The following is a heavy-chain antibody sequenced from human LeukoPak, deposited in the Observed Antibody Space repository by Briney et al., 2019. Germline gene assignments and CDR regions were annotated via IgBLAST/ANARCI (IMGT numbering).Heavy chain of an antibody. CDR1: GGSISNYC. Sequence: PSETLSLTCTVSGGSISNYCWSCIRQPAGKGLEWIGRICNSGSTNYNPSLKSRVTISVDTSKNQFSLKLTSVTAADTAVYYCARRTVTTFGYFDLWGRGTLVTVSS. CDR2: ICNSGST. D-gene: IGHD4-17*01. CDR3: ARRTVTTFGYFDL. J-gene: IGHJ2*01. V-gene: IGHV4-4*07.